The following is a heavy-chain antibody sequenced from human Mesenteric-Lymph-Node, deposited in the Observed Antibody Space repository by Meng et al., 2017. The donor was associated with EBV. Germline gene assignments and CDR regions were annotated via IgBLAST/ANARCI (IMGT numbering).Heavy chain of an antibody. J-gene: IGHJ4*02. CDR2: INHSGST. D-gene: IGHD3-3*01. V-gene: IGHV4-34*01. CDR3: ARGYAGYYGKLFDY. CDR1: GGSFSGYY. Sequence: QVQLQQWGGGLLKPSETLSLTCAVDGGSFSGYYWTWIRQPPGRGLEWIGEINHSGSTNHNPSLKSRVTISADTSKDQFSLKLSSVTAADTAVYYCARGYAGYYGKLFDYWGQGTLVTVSS.